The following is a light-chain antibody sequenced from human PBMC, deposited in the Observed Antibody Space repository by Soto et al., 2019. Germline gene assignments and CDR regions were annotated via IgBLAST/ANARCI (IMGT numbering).Light chain of an antibody. Sequence: EIVLTQSPATLSLSPGERATLSCRARQSVSSYFAWYQQKPGQAPRLLIYDASNRATGIPARFSGSGSGTDCTLTISSLVPEDFAVYYCQQRSNWPLPFGQGTKVEIK. J-gene: IGKJ1*01. CDR2: DAS. CDR3: QQRSNWPLP. CDR1: QSVSSY. V-gene: IGKV3-11*01.